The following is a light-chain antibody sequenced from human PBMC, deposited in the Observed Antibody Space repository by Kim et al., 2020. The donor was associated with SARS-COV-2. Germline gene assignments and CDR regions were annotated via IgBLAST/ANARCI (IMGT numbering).Light chain of an antibody. J-gene: IGLJ1*01. CDR1: SNDVGGYDY. CDR3: SSYAGINTV. V-gene: IGLV2-8*01. CDR2: EVN. Sequence: PGQSVTFSCTGTSNDVGGYDYVSWYQQHPGKAPKVIIYEVNKRPSGVPDRFSASKSGNTASLTVSGLQVEDEADYYCSSYAGINTVFGSGTKVTVL.